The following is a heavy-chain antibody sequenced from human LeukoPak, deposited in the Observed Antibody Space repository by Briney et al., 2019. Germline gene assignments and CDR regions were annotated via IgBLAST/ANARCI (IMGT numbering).Heavy chain of an antibody. Sequence: SETLSLTCAVYGGSFSGYYWSWIRQPPGKGLEWIGEINHSGSTNYNPSLKSRVTISVDTSKNQFSLKLSSVTAADTAVYYCARDELSFLDYWGQGTLVTVSS. CDR2: INHSGST. D-gene: IGHD3-16*02. CDR3: ARDELSFLDY. V-gene: IGHV4-34*01. J-gene: IGHJ4*02. CDR1: GGSFSGYY.